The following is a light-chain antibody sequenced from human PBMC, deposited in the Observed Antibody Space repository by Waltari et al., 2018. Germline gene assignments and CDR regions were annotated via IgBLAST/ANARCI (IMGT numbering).Light chain of an antibody. CDR1: QTARGDF. V-gene: IGKV3-20*01. J-gene: IGKJ2*01. CDR3: QHYGTSLMYA. Sequence: ETVLTQSPGTLSLSPGDRATLSCRASQTARGDFLAWYQQRRGQPPRLLIYSASKRAPGIPERFSGSGSGTDFTLTISGLEPEDFAVYYCQHYGTSLMYAFGQGTKLEIK. CDR2: SAS.